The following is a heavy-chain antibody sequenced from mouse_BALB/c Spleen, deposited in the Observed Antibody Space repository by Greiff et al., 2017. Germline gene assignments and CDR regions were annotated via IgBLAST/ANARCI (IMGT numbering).Heavy chain of an antibody. V-gene: IGHV1S127*01. D-gene: IGHD2-1*01. Sequence: VQLQQSGPELVRPGASVKMSCKASGYTFTSYWMHWVKQRPGQGLEWIGMIDPSNSETRLNQKFKDKATLNVDKSSNTAYMQLSSLTSEDSAVYYCGREGGGKYVDDDMDYWGQGTSVTVSS. CDR2: IDPSNSET. J-gene: IGHJ4*01. CDR1: GYTFTSYW. CDR3: GREGGGKYVDDDMDY.